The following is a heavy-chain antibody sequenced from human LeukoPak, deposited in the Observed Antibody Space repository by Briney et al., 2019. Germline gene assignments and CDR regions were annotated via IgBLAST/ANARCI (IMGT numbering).Heavy chain of an antibody. CDR1: VGSISSYY. V-gene: IGHV4-59*08. CDR2: IYYSGST. Sequence: SGTLSLTFTGTVGSISSYYWSWLRQPPGKGLEWIGYIYYSGSTNYNPSLKSRVTMSVDTSKNQFYLKLSSVTAADTAVYYCARCSAWLAPSDSWGQGILITVSS. D-gene: IGHD6-19*01. CDR3: ARCSAWLAPSDS. J-gene: IGHJ4*02.